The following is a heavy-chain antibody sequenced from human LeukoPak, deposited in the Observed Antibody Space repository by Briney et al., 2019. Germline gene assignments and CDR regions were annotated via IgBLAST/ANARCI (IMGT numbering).Heavy chain of an antibody. D-gene: IGHD6-13*01. J-gene: IGHJ5*02. CDR3: ARDWGMGPSSSWA. Sequence: SVKVSCKASGGTSSNYAINWVRQAPGQGLEWMGGIIPIFGTANYAQKFQGRVTITADESTSTAYMELRSLKSEDTAVYYCARDWGMGPSSSWAWGQGTLVTVSS. V-gene: IGHV1-69*13. CDR1: GGTSSNYA. CDR2: IIPIFGTA.